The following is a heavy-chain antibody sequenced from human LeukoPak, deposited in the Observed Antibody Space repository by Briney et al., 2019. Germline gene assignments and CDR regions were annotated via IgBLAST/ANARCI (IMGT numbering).Heavy chain of an antibody. J-gene: IGHJ4*02. V-gene: IGHV1-18*04. CDR2: ISAYNGNI. CDR3: ARDQVSMVRGVPDY. D-gene: IGHD3-10*01. CDR1: GYTFTSYG. Sequence: ASVKVSCKASGYTFTSYGISWVRQAPGQGLEWMGWISAYNGNINYAQKLQGRVTMTTDTSTSTAYMELRSLRSDDTAVYYCARDQVSMVRGVPDYWGQGTLVTVSS.